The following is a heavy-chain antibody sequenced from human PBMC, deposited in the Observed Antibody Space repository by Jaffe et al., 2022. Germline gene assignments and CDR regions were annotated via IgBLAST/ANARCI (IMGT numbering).Heavy chain of an antibody. CDR3: VRHGEYCSGGSCSWYFDY. CDR1: GYSFTSYW. CDR2: IYPGDSDT. J-gene: IGHJ4*02. Sequence: EVQLVQSGAEVKKPGESLKISCKGSGYSFTSYWIGWVRQMPGKGLEWMGIIYPGDSDTRYSPSFQGQVTISADKSISTAYLQWSSLKASDTAMYYCVRHGEYCSGGSCSWYFDYWGQGTLVTVSS. V-gene: IGHV5-51*01. D-gene: IGHD2-15*01.